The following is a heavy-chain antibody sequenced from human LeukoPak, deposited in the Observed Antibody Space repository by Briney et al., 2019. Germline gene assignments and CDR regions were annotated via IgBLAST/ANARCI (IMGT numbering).Heavy chain of an antibody. CDR3: ACNYGDYEYYFDY. J-gene: IGHJ4*02. Sequence: GGSLRLSCAASGFTFSSYAMSWVRQAPGKGLEWVSAISGSGGSTYYADSVKGRFTISRDNSKNTLYLQMNSLRAEDTAVYYCACNYGDYEYYFDYWGQGTLVTVSS. D-gene: IGHD4-17*01. CDR1: GFTFSSYA. V-gene: IGHV3-23*01. CDR2: ISGSGGST.